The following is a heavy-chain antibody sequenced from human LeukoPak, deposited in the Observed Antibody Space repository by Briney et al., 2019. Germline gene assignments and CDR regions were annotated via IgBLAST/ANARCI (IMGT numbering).Heavy chain of an antibody. Sequence: GGSLRLSCAASGFTFSSYEMNWVRQAPGKGLEWVSYISSSGSTIYYADSVKGRFTISRDNAKNSLYLQMNSLRAEDTAVYYCARDFFPSGTHFDYWGQGTLVTVSS. CDR2: ISSSGSTI. V-gene: IGHV3-48*03. CDR1: GFTFSSYE. J-gene: IGHJ4*02. D-gene: IGHD3-10*01. CDR3: ARDFFPSGTHFDY.